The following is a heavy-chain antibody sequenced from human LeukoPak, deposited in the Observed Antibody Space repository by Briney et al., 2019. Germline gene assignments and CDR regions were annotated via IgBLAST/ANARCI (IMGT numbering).Heavy chain of an antibody. V-gene: IGHV4-34*01. CDR2: INHSGST. J-gene: IGHJ4*02. CDR3: AREISFSGYSGYDGGIYYFDY. Sequence: ASETLSLTCAVYGGSFSGYYWSWIRQPPGKGLEWIGEINHSGSTNYNPSLKSRVTISVDTSKNQFSLKLSSVTAADTAVYYCAREISFSGYSGYDGGIYYFDYWGQGTLVTVSS. CDR1: GGSFSGYY. D-gene: IGHD5-12*01.